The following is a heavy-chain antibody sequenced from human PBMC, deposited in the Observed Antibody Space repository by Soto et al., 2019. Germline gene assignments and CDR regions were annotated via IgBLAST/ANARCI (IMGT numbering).Heavy chain of an antibody. CDR3: ARDARFLEWPALRHYYYYMDV. CDR2: IYYSGST. V-gene: IGHV4-59*01. J-gene: IGHJ6*03. D-gene: IGHD3-3*01. CDR1: GGSISSYY. Sequence: PSETLSLTCTVSGGSISSYYWSWSRQPPWKGLEWIGYIYYSGSTNYNPSLKSRVTISVDTSKNQFSLKLSSVTAADTAVYYCARDARFLEWPALRHYYYYMDVWGKGTTVTVSS.